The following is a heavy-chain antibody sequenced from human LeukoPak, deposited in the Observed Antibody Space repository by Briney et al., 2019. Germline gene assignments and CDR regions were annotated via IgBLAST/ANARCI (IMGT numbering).Heavy chain of an antibody. Sequence: GRSLRLSCAASGFTFSRYWMHWVRQAPGKGLLLVSRINSDGSSTYYADSVKGRFTTSRDNAKNALHLQMNSLTAEDTAVYYCVLDLFSSFAFDIWGQGTMVTVSS. CDR2: INSDGSST. V-gene: IGHV3-74*01. CDR3: VLDLFSSFAFDI. CDR1: GFTFSRYW. J-gene: IGHJ3*02. D-gene: IGHD3/OR15-3a*01.